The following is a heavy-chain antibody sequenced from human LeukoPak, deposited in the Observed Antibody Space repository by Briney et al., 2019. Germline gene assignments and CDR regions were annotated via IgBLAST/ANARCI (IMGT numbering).Heavy chain of an antibody. Sequence: GGSLRLSCAASGFTFSSYWMHWVRQAPGKGLVWVSRINTDGSSTTYADSVKGRYTISRDNAKNTLYLQMNSLRADDTAVYYCAKGLMGATPYYFDYWGQGTLVTVSS. CDR1: GFTFSSYW. CDR3: AKGLMGATPYYFDY. CDR2: INTDGSST. V-gene: IGHV3-74*01. D-gene: IGHD1-26*01. J-gene: IGHJ4*02.